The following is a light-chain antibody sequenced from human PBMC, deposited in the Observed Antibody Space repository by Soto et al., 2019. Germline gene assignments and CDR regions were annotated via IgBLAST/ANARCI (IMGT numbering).Light chain of an antibody. V-gene: IGLV2-14*01. J-gene: IGLJ1*01. Sequence: QSALTQPASVSGSPGQSITISCTGTNSDVGGYNYVSWYQQHPGKAPKLMIYDVSNRPSGVSNRFSGSKSGNTASLTISGLQAEDEADYYCSSYPSSSTYVFGTGTKLTVL. CDR3: SSYPSSSTYV. CDR2: DVS. CDR1: NSDVGGYNY.